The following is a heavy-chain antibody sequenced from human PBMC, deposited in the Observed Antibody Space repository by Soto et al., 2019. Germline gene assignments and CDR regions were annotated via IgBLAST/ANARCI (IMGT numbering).Heavy chain of an antibody. V-gene: IGHV4-31*03. CDR2: ISYRGTT. CDR3: ARERAGLPFIDF. J-gene: IGHJ4*02. CDR1: SGSISGDGYH. Sequence: TLSLTCIVSSGSISGDGYHWSWIRQYPGKGLEWIGFISYRGTTSYNPALRSRVYMSVDTSQNQFSLKLSSVTAADTAVYYCARERAGLPFIDFWGQGTLVTVSS.